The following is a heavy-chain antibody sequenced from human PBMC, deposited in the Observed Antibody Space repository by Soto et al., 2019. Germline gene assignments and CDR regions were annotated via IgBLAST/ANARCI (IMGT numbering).Heavy chain of an antibody. CDR1: GFTFSSYG. J-gene: IGHJ4*02. CDR2: TSYDGSSK. D-gene: IGHD2-15*01. V-gene: IGHV3-30*18. CDR3: AKDPCYGLDY. Sequence: QVQLVESGGGVVQPGRSLRLSCAASGFTFSSYGMHWVRQAPGKGLEWVAVTSYDGSSKYYADSVKGRFTISRDKSKNTLYLQMNSLRAEDTAVYYCAKDPCYGLDYWGQGTLVTVSS.